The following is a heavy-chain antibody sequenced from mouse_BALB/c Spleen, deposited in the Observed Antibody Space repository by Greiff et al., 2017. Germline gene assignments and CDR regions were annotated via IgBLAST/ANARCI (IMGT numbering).Heavy chain of an antibody. D-gene: IGHD3-2*02. V-gene: IGHV2-6-2*01. J-gene: IGHJ4*01. CDR1: GFSLTSYG. CDR3: ARHGGFRAERAMDD. Sequence: VQLQQSGPDLVAPSQSLSITCTVSGFSLTSYGVHWVRQPPGKGLEWLVVIWSDGSTTYNSALKSRLSISKDNSKSQVFLKMNSLQTDDTAMYYCARHGGFRAERAMDDWGQGTSVTVSS. CDR2: IWSDGST.